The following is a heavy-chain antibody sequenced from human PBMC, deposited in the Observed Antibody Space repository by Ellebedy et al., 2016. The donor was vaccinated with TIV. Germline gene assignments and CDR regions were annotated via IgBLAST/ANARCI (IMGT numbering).Heavy chain of an antibody. Sequence: SETLSLXXTVSGGSISSSSYYWGWIRQPPGQGLEWIGSIYYSGSTYYNPSLKSRVTISVDTSKNQFSLKLSSVTAADTAVYYCARLSGIAAAGTPYYYYYMDVWGKGTTVTVSS. V-gene: IGHV4-39*01. CDR1: GGSISSSSYY. CDR2: IYYSGST. D-gene: IGHD6-13*01. CDR3: ARLSGIAAAGTPYYYYYMDV. J-gene: IGHJ6*03.